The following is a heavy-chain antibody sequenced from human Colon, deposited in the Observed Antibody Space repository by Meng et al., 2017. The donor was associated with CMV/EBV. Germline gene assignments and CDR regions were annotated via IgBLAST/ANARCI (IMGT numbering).Heavy chain of an antibody. CDR2: ISADNRYT. CDR3: ARVYEYSSSWGSDY. D-gene: IGHD6-6*01. Sequence: QVQLVQSGAEVEKPGASVKVSCKTSGYVFDLYGISWVRQAPGQGLEWMGWISADNRYTSYAQKLEGRVTMTRDTSTSTAYMELRSLRSDDTAVYYCARVYEYSSSWGSDYWGQGTLVTVSS. J-gene: IGHJ4*02. V-gene: IGHV1-18*01. CDR1: GYVFDLYG.